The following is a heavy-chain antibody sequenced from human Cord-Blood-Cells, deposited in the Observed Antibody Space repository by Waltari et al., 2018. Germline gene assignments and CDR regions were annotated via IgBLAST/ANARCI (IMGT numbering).Heavy chain of an antibody. D-gene: IGHD2-15*01. V-gene: IGHV1-69*01. CDR1: GGTFSSYA. CDR2: IIPIFGTA. Sequence: QVQLVQSGAEVKQPGSSVKVSCKASGGTFSSYAISWVRQAPGQGLEWMGGIIPIFGTANYAQKFQGRVTITADESTSTAYMELSSLRSEDTAVYYCARDLYCSGGSCYSRTFDYWGQGTLVTVSS. CDR3: ARDLYCSGGSCYSRTFDY. J-gene: IGHJ4*02.